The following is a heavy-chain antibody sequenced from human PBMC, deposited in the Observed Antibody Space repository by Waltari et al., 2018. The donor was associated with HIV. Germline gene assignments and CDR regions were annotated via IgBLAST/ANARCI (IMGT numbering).Heavy chain of an antibody. CDR2: IKQDGGEK. Sequence: EVQLVESGGGLVQPGGSLRLSCAASGFTFRSYWMSWVRQATGKGLEWVANIKQDGGEKYYVDSVKGRFAISRDNAQNSLYLQMNNLRAEDTAVYFCATSRTFDYWGQGTLVTVSS. D-gene: IGHD2-2*01. CDR3: ATSRTFDY. V-gene: IGHV3-7*01. J-gene: IGHJ4*02. CDR1: GFTFRSYW.